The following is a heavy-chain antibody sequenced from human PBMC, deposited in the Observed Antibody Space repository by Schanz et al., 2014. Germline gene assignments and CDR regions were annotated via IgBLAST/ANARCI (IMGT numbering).Heavy chain of an antibody. CDR3: ARGSVWSGYDY. J-gene: IGHJ4*02. CDR2: INPNSGDT. D-gene: IGHD3-3*01. V-gene: IGHV1-2*04. CDR1: GGALSSYA. Sequence: QVQLVQSGAEVKKPGSSVKVSCKASGGALSSYAISWVRQAPGQGLEWMGWINPNSGDTKSAQKFQGWVTMTRDKSISTAYMELSRLKSDDTAVYYCARGSVWSGYDYWGQGTLVTVSS.